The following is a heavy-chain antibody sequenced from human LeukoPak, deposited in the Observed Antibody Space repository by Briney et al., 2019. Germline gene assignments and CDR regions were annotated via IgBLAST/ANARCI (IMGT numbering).Heavy chain of an antibody. CDR1: GGTFSSYA. Sequence: EASVTVSCKVSGGTFSSYAISWVRQAPGQGLEWMGGIIPIFGTANYAQKLQGRVTITTDESTSTAYMELSSLRSEDTAVYYCARSDCSSTSCYYFDYWGQGTLVTVSS. D-gene: IGHD2-2*01. CDR3: ARSDCSSTSCYYFDY. CDR2: IIPIFGTA. V-gene: IGHV1-69*05. J-gene: IGHJ4*02.